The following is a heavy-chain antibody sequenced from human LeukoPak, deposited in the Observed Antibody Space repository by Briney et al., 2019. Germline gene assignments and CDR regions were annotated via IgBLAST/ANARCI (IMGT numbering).Heavy chain of an antibody. V-gene: IGHV4-4*02. CDR3: VRVGRYSSSWFFDY. CDR2: IYHSGST. D-gene: IGHD6-13*01. CDR1: GGSISSSNW. Sequence: PSETLSLTCAVSGGSISSSNWWSWVRQPPGKGLEWIGEIYHSGSTNYNPSLKSRVTISVDKSKNQFSLKLSSVTAADTAVYYCVRVGRYSSSWFFDYWGQGTLVTVSS. J-gene: IGHJ4*02.